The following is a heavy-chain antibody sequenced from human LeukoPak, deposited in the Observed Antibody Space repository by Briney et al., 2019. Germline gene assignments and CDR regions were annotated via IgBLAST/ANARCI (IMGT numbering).Heavy chain of an antibody. Sequence: PSGTLSLTCAVSGGSISSSNWWSWVRQPPGKGLEWIGEIYHSGSTNYNPSLKSRVTISVDTSTSQFSLKLTSVTAADTAFYYCATGDDSVTTRPHAFNIWGQGTLVTVSS. CDR2: IYHSGST. CDR3: ATGDDSVTTRPHAFNI. J-gene: IGHJ3*02. V-gene: IGHV4-4*02. D-gene: IGHD2-21*01. CDR1: GGSISSSNW.